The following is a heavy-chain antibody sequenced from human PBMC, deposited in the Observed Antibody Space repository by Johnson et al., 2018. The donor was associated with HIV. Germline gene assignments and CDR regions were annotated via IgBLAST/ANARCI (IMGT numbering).Heavy chain of an antibody. CDR3: AREEGGYYDSSGYYYVGAFDI. D-gene: IGHD3-22*01. J-gene: IGHJ3*02. V-gene: IGHV3-9*01. CDR2: ISWNSGSI. Sequence: VQLVESGGGLVQPGWSLRLSCAASGFTFDDYAMHWVRQAPGKGLEWVSGISWNSGSIGYADSVKGRFTISRDNAKNSLYLQMNSLRAEDTAVYYCAREEGGYYDSSGYYYVGAFDIWGQGTMVTVSS. CDR1: GFTFDDYA.